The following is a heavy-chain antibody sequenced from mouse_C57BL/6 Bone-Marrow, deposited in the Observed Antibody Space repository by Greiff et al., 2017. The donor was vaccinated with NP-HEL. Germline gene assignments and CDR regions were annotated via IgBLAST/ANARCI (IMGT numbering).Heavy chain of an antibody. CDR1: GYTFTSYW. CDR3: ARCNYYGPPMDY. J-gene: IGHJ4*01. V-gene: IGHV1-64*01. Sequence: QVQLQQPGAELVKPGASVKLSCKASGYTFTSYWMHWVKQRPGQGLEWIGMIHPNSGSTNYNEKFKSKATLTVDKSSSTAYMQLSSLTSEDSAVYYCARCNYYGPPMDYWGQGTSVTVSS. CDR2: IHPNSGST. D-gene: IGHD1-1*01.